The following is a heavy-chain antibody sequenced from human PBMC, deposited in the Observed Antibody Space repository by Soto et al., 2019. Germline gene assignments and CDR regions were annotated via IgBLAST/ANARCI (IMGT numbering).Heavy chain of an antibody. J-gene: IGHJ5*02. CDR2: INAGNGNT. V-gene: IGHV1-3*01. CDR1: GYTFTSYG. Sequence: ASVKVSCKASGYTFTSYGISWVLQAPGQGLEWMGWINAGNGNTKYSQKFQGRVTITRDTSASTAYMELSSLRSEDTAVYYCAWEQQLLHNWFDPWGQGTLVTVSS. CDR3: AWEQQLLHNWFDP. D-gene: IGHD6-13*01.